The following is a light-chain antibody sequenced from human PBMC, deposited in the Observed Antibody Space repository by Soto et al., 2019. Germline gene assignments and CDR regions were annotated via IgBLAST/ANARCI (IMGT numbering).Light chain of an antibody. Sequence: QSVLTQPPSVSGAPGQRVTISCTVSSSNIGACGDVHWYQHLPGKAPKLLIYGNTNRPSGVPDRFSGSKSGTSASLAITGLQAEDEADYYCQSYDSSLSASYVFGGGTKVTVL. CDR1: SSNIGACGD. J-gene: IGLJ1*01. CDR2: GNT. CDR3: QSYDSSLSASYV. V-gene: IGLV1-40*01.